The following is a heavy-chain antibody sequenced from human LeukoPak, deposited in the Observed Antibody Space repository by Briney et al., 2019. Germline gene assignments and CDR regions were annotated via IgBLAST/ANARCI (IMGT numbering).Heavy chain of an antibody. D-gene: IGHD6-19*01. V-gene: IGHV3-23*01. CDR3: VKTGSLRFGGWQTPLAS. J-gene: IGHJ5*02. CDR1: GFIFNNHA. CDR2: LTGDGSGT. Sequence: PGGSLRLSYAAAGFIFNNHAMTWVRLAPGRALEWVSALTGDGSGTYYADSVKGRFTISRDNSKDTLYLQLNSLRAEDTAVYYCVKTGSLRFGGWQTPLASWGQGTLVTVSS.